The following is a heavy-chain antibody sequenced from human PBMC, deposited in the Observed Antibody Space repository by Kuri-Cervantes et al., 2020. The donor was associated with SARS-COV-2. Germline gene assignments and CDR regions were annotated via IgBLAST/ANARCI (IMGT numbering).Heavy chain of an antibody. V-gene: IGHV3-21*01. Sequence: GGSLRLSCAASGFTFRSYSMNWVRQTPGKGLEWVSSIDSSSDYIYYADSVKGRFTISRDNANNSLSLQMNSLGAEDTAVYYCARAKSGGYDAFDSWGQGTMVTVSS. CDR3: ARAKSGGYDAFDS. CDR1: GFTFRSYS. J-gene: IGHJ3*01. CDR2: IDSSSDYI. D-gene: IGHD3-22*01.